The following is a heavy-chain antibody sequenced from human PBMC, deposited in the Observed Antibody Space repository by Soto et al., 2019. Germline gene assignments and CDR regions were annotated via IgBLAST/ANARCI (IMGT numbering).Heavy chain of an antibody. CDR3: ARESEGLDY. J-gene: IGHJ4*02. Sequence: GVSLRLSCAASGFTFSSYTMHWVRQTPGKGLEWVAVISYDGSDKYYADSVTGRFTISRDNSKNTLYLQMNSLRVEDTSVYYCARESEGLDYWGPGTLVTVSS. V-gene: IGHV3-30-3*01. CDR1: GFTFSSYT. CDR2: ISYDGSDK.